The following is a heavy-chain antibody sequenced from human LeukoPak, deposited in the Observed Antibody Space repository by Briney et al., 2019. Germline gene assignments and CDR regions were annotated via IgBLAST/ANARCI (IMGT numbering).Heavy chain of an antibody. CDR2: INQDGSEK. V-gene: IGHV3-7*01. J-gene: IGHJ4*02. CDR3: VREGAYSTSSPAGY. Sequence: GGSLILSCAASGFTFSSYWMSWVRQAPGKRLEWVANINQDGSEKYCVDSVKGRFIISRDNARNSLFLQMNILTAEDTAIYYCVREGAYSTSSPAGYWGQGTLVSVSS. CDR1: GFTFSSYW. D-gene: IGHD6-6*01.